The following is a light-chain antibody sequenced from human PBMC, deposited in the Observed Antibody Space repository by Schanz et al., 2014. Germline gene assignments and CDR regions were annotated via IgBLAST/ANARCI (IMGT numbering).Light chain of an antibody. CDR1: QSVVHSSNNKKY. CDR2: WAS. CDR3: QQYYSTPFFT. Sequence: DIVMTQSPDSLAVSLGERATINCKSSQSVVHSSNNKKYLAWYQHKPGQPPKLLIYWASIRESGVPDRFSGSGSGTDFTLTISSLQAEDVAVYYCQQYYSTPFFTFGQGTKLEIK. J-gene: IGKJ2*01. V-gene: IGKV4-1*01.